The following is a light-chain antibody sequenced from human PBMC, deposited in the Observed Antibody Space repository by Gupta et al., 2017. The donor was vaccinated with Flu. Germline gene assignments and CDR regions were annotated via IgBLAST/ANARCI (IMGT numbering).Light chain of an antibody. CDR1: SSDVGGYDY. CDR2: DVS. J-gene: IGLJ3*02. CDR3: CSYECSDTWA. V-gene: IGLV2-11*01. Sequence: QSALTQPRSVSGSPGQSVTISCTGTSSDVGGYDYVSWYQEHPGKAPKLMICDVSKRASGVSDRFSGSKSGNTASLTISGLQAEDEADYYCCSYECSDTWAFGGGTKLTVL.